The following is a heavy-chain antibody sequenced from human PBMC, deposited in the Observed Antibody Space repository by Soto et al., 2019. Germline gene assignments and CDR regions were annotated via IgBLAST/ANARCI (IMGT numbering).Heavy chain of an antibody. V-gene: IGHV1-18*01. J-gene: IGHJ6*02. CDR1: GYTFTSYG. Sequence: QVQLVQSGAAVKKPGASVKVSCKASGYTFTSYGFSWVRQAPGQGLEWMGWISAYNGNTNYAQKLQGRVTMTTDTSTSTAYMELRSLRSHDTAVYYCASYHLNSYYYGMDVWGQGTTVTVSS. CDR3: ASYHLNSYYYGMDV. CDR2: ISAYNGNT.